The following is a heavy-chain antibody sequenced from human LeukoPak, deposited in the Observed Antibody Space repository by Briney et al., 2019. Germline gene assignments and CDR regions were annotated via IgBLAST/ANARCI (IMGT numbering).Heavy chain of an antibody. CDR3: ARDRLSRTIDAFDI. D-gene: IGHD6-19*01. V-gene: IGHV3-21*01. CDR2: ISSSSSYI. CDR1: GFTFSSYS. Sequence: GGSLRLSCAASGFTFSSYSMNWVRQAPGKGLEWVSSISSSSSYIYYADSVKGRFTISRDNAKNSLYLQLNSLRAEDTAVYYCARDRLSRTIDAFDIWGQGTMVTVSS. J-gene: IGHJ3*02.